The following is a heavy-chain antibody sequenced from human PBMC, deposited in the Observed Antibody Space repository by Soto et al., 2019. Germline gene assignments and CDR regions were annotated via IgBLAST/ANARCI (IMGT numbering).Heavy chain of an antibody. J-gene: IGHJ4*02. D-gene: IGHD6-19*01. V-gene: IGHV3-30-3*01. CDR2: ISYHGSNK. CDR3: AKELSSGYYYFDY. CDR1: GFTFSTYA. Sequence: PGGSLRLSCAASGFTFSTYAMHWVRQAPGKGLAWVAIISYHGSNKYYADSVKGRFTISRDDPNNTLYLQMNSLRPEDTAVYYCAKELSSGYYYFDYWGQGTLVTVSS.